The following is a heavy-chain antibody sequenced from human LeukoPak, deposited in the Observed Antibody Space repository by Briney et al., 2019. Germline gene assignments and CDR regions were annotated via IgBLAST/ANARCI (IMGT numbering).Heavy chain of an antibody. CDR1: GFTFSSFG. CDR3: TRVSWRGEIY. D-gene: IGHD3-3*01. Sequence: PGGSLRLSCAASGFTFSSFGMSWVRQAPGKGLEWVSSISRGGSPIYYADSVKGRFTTSRDNAKKSLFLQMNSLRAEDTAVYYCTRVSWRGEIYWGQGTLVSVSS. CDR2: ISRGGSPI. J-gene: IGHJ4*02. V-gene: IGHV3-48*04.